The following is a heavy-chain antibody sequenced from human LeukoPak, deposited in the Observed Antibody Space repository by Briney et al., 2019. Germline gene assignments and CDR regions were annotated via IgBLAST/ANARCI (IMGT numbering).Heavy chain of an antibody. CDR2: IYYSGST. J-gene: IGHJ3*02. CDR3: ARGEQWLVYAFDI. Sequence: SETLSLTCTVSGGSISSYYWSWIRQPPGKGLEWIGYIYYSGSTNYNPSLKSRVTISIDTSKNQFSLKLSSVTAADTAVYYCARGEQWLVYAFDIWSQGTMVTVSS. V-gene: IGHV4-59*12. D-gene: IGHD6-19*01. CDR1: GGSISSYY.